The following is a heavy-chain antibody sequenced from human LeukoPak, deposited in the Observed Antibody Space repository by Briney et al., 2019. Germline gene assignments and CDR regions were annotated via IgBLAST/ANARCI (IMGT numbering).Heavy chain of an antibody. D-gene: IGHD3-16*02. Sequence: GGSLRLSCAASGFTFDDYAMHWVRQAPGKGLEWVSGISWNSGSIGYADSVKGRFTISRDNAKNSLYLQMNSLRAEDTAVYYCARDMSYDYVWGSYRGNDAFDIWGQGTMVTVSS. CDR2: ISWNSGSI. CDR1: GFTFDDYA. CDR3: ARDMSYDYVWGSYRGNDAFDI. J-gene: IGHJ3*02. V-gene: IGHV3-9*01.